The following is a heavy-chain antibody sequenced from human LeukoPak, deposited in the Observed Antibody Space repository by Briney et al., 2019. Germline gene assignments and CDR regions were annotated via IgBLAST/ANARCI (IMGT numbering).Heavy chain of an antibody. J-gene: IGHJ6*02. V-gene: IGHV3-21*01. CDR3: ARVAIGGSYEASYYYYYGMDV. CDR2: ISSSSSYI. CDR1: GFTFSSYS. Sequence: GGSLRLSCAASGFTFSSYSMNWVRHAPGKGLEWVSSISSSSSYIYYADSVKGRFTISRDNAKNSLYLQMNSLRAEDTAVYYCARVAIGGSYEASYYYYYGMDVWGQGTTVTVSS. D-gene: IGHD1-26*01.